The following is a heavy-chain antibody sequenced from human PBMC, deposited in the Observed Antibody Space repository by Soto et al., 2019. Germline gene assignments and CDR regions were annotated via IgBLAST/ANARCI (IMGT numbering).Heavy chain of an antibody. V-gene: IGHV3-72*01. Sequence: GGSLRLSCAASGFSFSDHYMDWVRQAPGKGLEWVGRTRDKATNFLTEYAASVQGRFSISRDDSKSSLYLQMNSPKIEDTAVYYCSTDSYTDLTVVRLDNWGHGILVTVSS. CDR3: STDSYTDLTVVRLDN. CDR2: TRDKATNFLT. CDR1: GFSFSDHY. J-gene: IGHJ4*01. D-gene: IGHD3-22*01.